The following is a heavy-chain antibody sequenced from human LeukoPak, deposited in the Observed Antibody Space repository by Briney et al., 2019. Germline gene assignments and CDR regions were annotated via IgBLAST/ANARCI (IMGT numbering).Heavy chain of an antibody. V-gene: IGHV4-59*12. Sequence: PSETLPLTCTVSGDSISSYYWSWIRQPPGKGREWLGYIYYRGSTNYNPSLKSRVTISVDTSKNQFSLKLSSVTAADTAVYYCARGRLMWSTGYCSGGSCAGYYYMDVWGKGTTVTVSS. CDR2: IYYRGST. CDR3: ARGRLMWSTGYCSGGSCAGYYYMDV. D-gene: IGHD2-15*01. J-gene: IGHJ6*03. CDR1: GDSISSYY.